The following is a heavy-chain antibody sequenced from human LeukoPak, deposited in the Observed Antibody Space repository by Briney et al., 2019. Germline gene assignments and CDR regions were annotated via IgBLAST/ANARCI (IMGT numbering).Heavy chain of an antibody. Sequence: SETLSLTCAVYGGSFSGYYWNWIRQPPGKGLEWIGYIYYSGGADYNPALKSRVTISIDTSKNQFSLKLSSVTAADTAVYFCARDKVPGDYWGQGTLVTVSS. CDR1: GGSFSGYY. V-gene: IGHV4-59*01. CDR3: ARDKVPGDY. D-gene: IGHD1-1*01. J-gene: IGHJ4*02. CDR2: IYYSGGA.